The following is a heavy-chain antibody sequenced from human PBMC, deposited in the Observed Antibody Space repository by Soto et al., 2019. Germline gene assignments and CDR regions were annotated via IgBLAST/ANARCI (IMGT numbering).Heavy chain of an antibody. D-gene: IGHD2-15*01. CDR2: IYPDDSET. Sequence: EVQLVQSGAEVKQPGESLRISCRGSGYSFAIHWIGWVRQMPGKGLEWMGIIYPDDSETKYSSAFQGQVTISADKSISTAYLQWNSLQASDTAMYYCARLERDCSGGSCYSGGVDYWGQGTLLTVSP. V-gene: IGHV5-51*01. J-gene: IGHJ4*02. CDR1: GYSFAIHW. CDR3: ARLERDCSGGSCYSGGVDY.